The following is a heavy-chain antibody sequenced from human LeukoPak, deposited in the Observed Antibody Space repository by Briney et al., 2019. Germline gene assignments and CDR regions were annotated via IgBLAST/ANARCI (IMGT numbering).Heavy chain of an antibody. Sequence: ASVKVSCKASGYTFTGYYMHWVRQALGQGLEWMGRINPNSGGTNYAQKFQGRVTMTRDTSICTAYMELSRLRSDDTAVYYCARAIIAARRVAADYWGQGTLVTVSS. CDR1: GYTFTGYY. CDR2: INPNSGGT. D-gene: IGHD6-6*01. V-gene: IGHV1-2*06. CDR3: ARAIIAARRVAADY. J-gene: IGHJ4*02.